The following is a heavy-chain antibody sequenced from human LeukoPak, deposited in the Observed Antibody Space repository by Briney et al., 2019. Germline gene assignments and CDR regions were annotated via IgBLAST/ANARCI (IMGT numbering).Heavy chain of an antibody. D-gene: IGHD3-22*01. Sequence: GSSVKVSCKASGGTFSSYAISWVRQAPGQGLEWMGRIIPILGIANYAQKFQGRVTITADKSTSTAYMELSSLRSEDTAVYYCARDWYYYDSSGYENYFDYWGQGTLVTVSS. V-gene: IGHV1-69*04. CDR2: IIPILGIA. J-gene: IGHJ4*02. CDR1: GGTFSSYA. CDR3: ARDWYYYDSSGYENYFDY.